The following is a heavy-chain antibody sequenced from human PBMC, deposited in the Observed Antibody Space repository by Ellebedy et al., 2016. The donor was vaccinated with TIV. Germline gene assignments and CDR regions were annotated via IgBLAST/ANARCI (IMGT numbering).Heavy chain of an antibody. D-gene: IGHD5-18*01. J-gene: IGHJ4*02. V-gene: IGHV3-23*01. Sequence: GESLKISCAASGFTFSPYAMSWVRQAPGKGLEWVSGIVGSGSQKYADSVKGRFTISRDNSKSTVDLQMNSLRAEDTAVYSCAKDRTSGDGYWVFDNWGQGTPVSVSS. CDR2: IVGSGS. CDR1: GFTFSPYA. CDR3: AKDRTSGDGYWVFDN.